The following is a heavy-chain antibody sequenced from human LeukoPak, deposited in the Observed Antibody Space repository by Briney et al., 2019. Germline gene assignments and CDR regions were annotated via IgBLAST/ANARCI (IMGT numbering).Heavy chain of an antibody. D-gene: IGHD2-15*01. Sequence: GGSLRLSCAASGFTFSSYEMNWVRQAPGKGLEWVSYINSSGSTIYYADSVKGRFTISRDNAKNSLYLQMDSLRAEDTAVYYCARDKAVVAAHFDYWGQGTLVTVSS. CDR1: GFTFSSYE. J-gene: IGHJ4*02. CDR3: ARDKAVVAAHFDY. CDR2: INSSGSTI. V-gene: IGHV3-48*03.